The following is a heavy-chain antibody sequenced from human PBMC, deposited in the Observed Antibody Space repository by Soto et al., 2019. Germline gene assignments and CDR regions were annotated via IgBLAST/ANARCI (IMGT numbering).Heavy chain of an antibody. CDR2: IWYDGSNK. CDR3: ARDEYGMDV. J-gene: IGHJ6*02. CDR1: GFTFSSYG. V-gene: IGHV3-33*01. Sequence: GGSLRLSCAASGFTFSSYGMHRVRQAPGKGLEWVAVIWYDGSNKYYADSVKGRFTISRDNSKNTLYLQMNSLRAEDTAVYYCARDEYGMDVWGQGTTVTVSS.